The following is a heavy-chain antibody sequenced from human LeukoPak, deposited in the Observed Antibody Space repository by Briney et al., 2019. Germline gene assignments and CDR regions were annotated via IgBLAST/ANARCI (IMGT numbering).Heavy chain of an antibody. CDR3: ARDKSGLGAFDI. D-gene: IGHD3-10*01. CDR2: IYSGGST. V-gene: IGHV3-53*01. Sequence: GGSLRLSCAASGFTFSSYAMSWVRQAPGKGLEWVSVIYSGGSTHYADSVKGRFTISRDNSKNTLYLQMNSLRAEDTAVYYCARDKSGLGAFDIWGQGTMVTVSS. J-gene: IGHJ3*02. CDR1: GFTFSSYA.